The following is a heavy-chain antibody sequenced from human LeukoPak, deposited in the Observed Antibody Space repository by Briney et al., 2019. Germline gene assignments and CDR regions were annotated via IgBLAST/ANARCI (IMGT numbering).Heavy chain of an antibody. CDR3: ARVYGSPDYYYYMDV. CDR1: GYTFTGYY. J-gene: IGHJ6*03. Sequence: GASVKVSCKASGYTFTGYYMHWVRQAPGQGLEWMGWINPNSGGTNYAQKFQGRVTMTRDTSISTAYMELSRLRSDDTAVYYCARVYGSPDYYYYMDVWGKGTTVTISS. D-gene: IGHD3-10*01. CDR2: INPNSGGT. V-gene: IGHV1-2*02.